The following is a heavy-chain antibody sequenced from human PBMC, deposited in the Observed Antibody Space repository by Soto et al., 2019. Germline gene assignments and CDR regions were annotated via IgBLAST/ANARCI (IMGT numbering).Heavy chain of an antibody. V-gene: IGHV4-34*01. CDR3: ARRWFDP. Sequence: SETLSLTCAVYGGSFSGYYWSWIRQPPGKGLEWIGEINHSGSTNYNPSLKSRVTISVDTSKNQFSLKLSSVTAADTAVYYCARRWFDPWGQGTLVTVSS. CDR1: GGSFSGYY. CDR2: INHSGST. J-gene: IGHJ5*02.